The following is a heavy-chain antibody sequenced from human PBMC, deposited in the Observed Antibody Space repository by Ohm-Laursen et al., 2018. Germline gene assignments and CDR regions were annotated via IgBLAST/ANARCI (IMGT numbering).Heavy chain of an antibody. J-gene: IGHJ3*02. V-gene: IGHV3-64*01. CDR3: ARESTGAFDI. Sequence: GSLRLSCAASGFTFTDYAMHWVRQAPGKGLEYVSAISSYGDNSYYANSVKGRFTISRDNSKNTLYLQMGSLRVEDMAAYYCARESTGAFDIWGQGTMVTVSS. CDR1: GFTFTDYA. CDR2: ISSYGDNS.